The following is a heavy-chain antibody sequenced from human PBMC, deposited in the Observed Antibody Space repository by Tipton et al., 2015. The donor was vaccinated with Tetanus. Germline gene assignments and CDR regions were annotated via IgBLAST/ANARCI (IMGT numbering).Heavy chain of an antibody. J-gene: IGHJ6*02. V-gene: IGHV6-1*01. Sequence: GLVKPSQTLSVTCAISGDSIASNRAAWAWIRQSPSRGLEWLGRAYYRNNRWYIEYAESVKGRTTISGDTSSNEFSLQIDSMTPDDTATYYCARLPTLRPPRYYSGLDVWGQGTTVLVSS. D-gene: IGHD6-6*01. CDR3: ARLPTLRPPRYYSGLDV. CDR2: AYYRNNRWYI. CDR1: GDSIASNRAA.